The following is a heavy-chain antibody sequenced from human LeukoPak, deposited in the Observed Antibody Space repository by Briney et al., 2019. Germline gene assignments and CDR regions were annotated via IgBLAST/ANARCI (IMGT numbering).Heavy chain of an antibody. CDR3: ASVWLVELGPSDY. CDR1: GFTFSSYA. J-gene: IGHJ4*02. D-gene: IGHD3-10*01. V-gene: IGHV3-23*01. CDR2: ISGGGGST. Sequence: PGGSLRLSSAASGFTFSSYAMSWVRQAPGKGLEWVSAISGGGGSTYYADSVKRRFTISRDNSKNTLYLQMNSLRAEDTAVYYCASVWLVELGPSDYGGQGTLVTVSS.